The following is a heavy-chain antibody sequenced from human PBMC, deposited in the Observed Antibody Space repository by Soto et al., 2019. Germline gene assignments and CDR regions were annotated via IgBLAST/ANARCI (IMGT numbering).Heavy chain of an antibody. CDR1: GFTFSSYG. Sequence: GGSLRLSCAASGFTFSSYGMHWVRQAPGKGLEWVAVIWYDGSNKYYADSVKGRFTISRDNSKNTLYLQMNSLRAEDTAAYYCARDRATYYYDSSGYYPFYWGQGTLVTVSS. CDR3: ARDRATYYYDSSGYYPFY. J-gene: IGHJ4*02. D-gene: IGHD3-22*01. CDR2: IWYDGSNK. V-gene: IGHV3-33*01.